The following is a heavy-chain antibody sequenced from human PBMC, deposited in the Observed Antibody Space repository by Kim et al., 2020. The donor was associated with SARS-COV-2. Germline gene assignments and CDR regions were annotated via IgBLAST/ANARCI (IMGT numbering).Heavy chain of an antibody. D-gene: IGHD4-4*01. J-gene: IGHJ4*02. CDR3: ARDQGYSNYDY. V-gene: IGHV1-69*04. CDR1: GGTFSSYA. CDR2: IIPILGIA. Sequence: SVKVSCKASGGTFSSYAISWVRQAPGQGLEWMGRIIPILGIANYAQKFQGRVTITADKSTSTAYMELSSLRSEDTAVYYCARDQGYSNYDYWGQGTLVTVSS.